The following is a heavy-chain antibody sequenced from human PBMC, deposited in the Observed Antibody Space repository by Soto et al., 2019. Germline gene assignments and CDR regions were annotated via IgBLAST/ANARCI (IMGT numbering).Heavy chain of an antibody. J-gene: IGHJ6*02. CDR1: GGSINSGGYY. D-gene: IGHD3-22*01. V-gene: IGHV4-31*03. Sequence: QVQLQESGPGLVKPSQTLSLICTVSGGSINSGGYYWSWIRQLPGKGLEWIGCIYYTGSTYYNPSLKSRITISVDTSANQFSLKLSSVTAADTAIYFCARVFKTMSFYYGMDVWGQGTAVAVSS. CDR3: ARVFKTMSFYYGMDV. CDR2: IYYTGST.